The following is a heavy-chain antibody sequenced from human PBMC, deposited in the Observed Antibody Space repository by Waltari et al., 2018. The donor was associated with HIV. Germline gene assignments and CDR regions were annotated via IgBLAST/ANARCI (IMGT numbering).Heavy chain of an antibody. CDR2: IYHSGST. V-gene: IGHV4-38-2*02. D-gene: IGHD2-2*01. J-gene: IGHJ4*02. Sequence: QVQLQESGPGLVKPSETLSLTCTVSGYSISSGYYWGWIRQPPGKGLEWIGSIYHSGSTYYNPSLKSRVTISVDTSKNQFSLKLSSVTAADTAVYYCAREGRLVVVPAGPPHYWGQGTLVTVSS. CDR3: AREGRLVVVPAGPPHY. CDR1: GYSISSGYY.